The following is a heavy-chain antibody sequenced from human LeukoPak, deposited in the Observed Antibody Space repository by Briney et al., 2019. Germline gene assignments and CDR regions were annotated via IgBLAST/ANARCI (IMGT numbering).Heavy chain of an antibody. D-gene: IGHD6-19*01. CDR2: IFYGGST. CDR3: ARHVDQWRGIDH. V-gene: IGHV4-59*08. J-gene: IGHJ4*02. Sequence: SETLSLTCTVSGGSISSHYWSWIRQPPGKGLEWIGHIFYGGSTNYNPSLQSRVTISVDTSKNQFSLKLTSVTAADTAFYFCARHVDQWRGIDHWGQGTLVTISS. CDR1: GGSISSHY.